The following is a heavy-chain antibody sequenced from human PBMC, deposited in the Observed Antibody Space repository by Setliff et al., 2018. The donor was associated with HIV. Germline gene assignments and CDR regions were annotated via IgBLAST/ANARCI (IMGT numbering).Heavy chain of an antibody. J-gene: IGHJ3*02. V-gene: IGHV4-39*07. CDR1: GGSTSSSSYY. D-gene: IGHD4-4*01. CDR3: ATSLITVPPDAFDI. Sequence: PSETLSLTCTVAGGSTSSSSYYWGWIRQPPGMGLEWIASIYHNGNTYYNPSLKGRVTMSVDTSKNQFSLKLSSVTAADTAVYYCATSLITVPPDAFDIWGQGTMVTVSS. CDR2: IYHNGNT.